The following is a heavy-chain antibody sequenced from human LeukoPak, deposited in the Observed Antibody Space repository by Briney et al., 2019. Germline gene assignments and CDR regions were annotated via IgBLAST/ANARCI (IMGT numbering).Heavy chain of an antibody. V-gene: IGHV1-69*13. J-gene: IGHJ6*02. D-gene: IGHD3-3*01. Sequence: SVKVSCKASGYTFTSYGISWVRQAPGQGLEWMGGIIPIFGTANYAQKFQGRVTITADESTSTAYMELSSLRSEDTAVYYCASRVRFLEWSMDVWGQGTTVTVSS. CDR3: ASRVRFLEWSMDV. CDR1: GYTFTSYG. CDR2: IIPIFGTA.